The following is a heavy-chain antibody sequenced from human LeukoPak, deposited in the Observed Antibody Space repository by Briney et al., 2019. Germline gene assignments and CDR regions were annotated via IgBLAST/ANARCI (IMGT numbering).Heavy chain of an antibody. J-gene: IGHJ4*02. D-gene: IGHD3-9*01. CDR2: ISGSGSST. CDR1: GFTFNTYA. Sequence: PGGSLRLSCAASGFTFNTYAMSWVRQAPGKGLEWVSGISGSGSSTYYADSVKGRFTISREKSKNTLFLQMNSLRAEDTAVYFCTKDQNFDWVPHDFWGQGTLVAVSS. CDR3: TKDQNFDWVPHDF. V-gene: IGHV3-23*01.